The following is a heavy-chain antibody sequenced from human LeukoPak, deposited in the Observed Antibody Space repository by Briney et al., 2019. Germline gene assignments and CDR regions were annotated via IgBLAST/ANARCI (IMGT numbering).Heavy chain of an antibody. CDR2: IYYSGST. CDR3: ARAIAAAGTVEFDP. Sequence: PSETLSLTCTVSGGSISSYYWSWIRQPPGKGLEWIGYIYYSGSTNYNPSLKSRVTISVDTSKNQFSLKLSSVTAADTAVYYCARAIAAAGTVEFDPWGQGTLATVSS. CDR1: GGSISSYY. V-gene: IGHV4-59*01. D-gene: IGHD6-13*01. J-gene: IGHJ5*02.